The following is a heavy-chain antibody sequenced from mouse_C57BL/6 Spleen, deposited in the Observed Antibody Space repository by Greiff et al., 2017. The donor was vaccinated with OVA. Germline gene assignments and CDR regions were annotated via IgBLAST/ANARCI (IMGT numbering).Heavy chain of an antibody. CDR2: ISSVSSTI. CDR3: ARDYYGSSYDYYAMDY. Sequence: EVQVVESGGGLVKPGGSLKLSCAASGFTFSDYGMHWVRQAPEKGLEWVAYISSVSSTIYYADTVKGRFTISRDNAKNTLFLQMTSLRSEDTAMYYCARDYYGSSYDYYAMDYWGQGTSVTVSS. V-gene: IGHV5-17*01. CDR1: GFTFSDYG. J-gene: IGHJ4*01. D-gene: IGHD1-1*01.